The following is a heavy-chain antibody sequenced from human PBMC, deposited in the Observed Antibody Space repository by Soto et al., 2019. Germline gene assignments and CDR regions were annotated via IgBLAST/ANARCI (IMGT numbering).Heavy chain of an antibody. CDR3: ARGRYDFWSGHGYYYGMDV. Sequence: SVKVSCKASGGTFSSYAISWVRQAPGQGLEWMGGIIPIFGTANYAQKFQGRVTITADESTSTAYMELSSLRSEDTAVYYCARGRYDFWSGHGYYYGMDVWGQGTTVTVS. J-gene: IGHJ6*02. V-gene: IGHV1-69*13. D-gene: IGHD3-3*01. CDR2: IIPIFGTA. CDR1: GGTFSSYA.